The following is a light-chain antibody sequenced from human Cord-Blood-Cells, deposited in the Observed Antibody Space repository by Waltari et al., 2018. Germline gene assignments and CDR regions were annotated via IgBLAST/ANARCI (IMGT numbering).Light chain of an antibody. J-gene: IGLJ1*01. Sequence: QSALTQPASVSGSPGQSITISCTRTSSDVGGYNYVSWYQQHPGKAPKIMIYEVSNRTSGVSNRCAGSKSCNTASRTISGLQAEDEADYYCSSYTSSSTLVFGTGTKVTVL. V-gene: IGLV2-14*01. CDR1: SSDVGGYNY. CDR2: EVS. CDR3: SSYTSSSTLV.